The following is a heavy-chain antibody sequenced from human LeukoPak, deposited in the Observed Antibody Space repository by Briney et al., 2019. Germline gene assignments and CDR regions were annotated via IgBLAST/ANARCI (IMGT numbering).Heavy chain of an antibody. CDR2: ISGSGGST. J-gene: IGHJ6*02. V-gene: IGHV3-23*01. Sequence: PGGSLRLSCAASGFTFSSYAMSWVRQAPGKGLEWVSAISGSGGSTYYADSVKGRFTISRDNSKNTLYLQMNSLRAEDTAVYYCANTVDRVVMKTYYYYGMDVWGQGTTVTVSS. D-gene: IGHD3-22*01. CDR3: ANTVDRVVMKTYYYYGMDV. CDR1: GFTFSSYA.